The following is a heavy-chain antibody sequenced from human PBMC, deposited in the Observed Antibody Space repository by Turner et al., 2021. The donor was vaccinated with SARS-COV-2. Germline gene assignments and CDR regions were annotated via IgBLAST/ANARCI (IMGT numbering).Heavy chain of an antibody. CDR3: ARVVVLRRAYFDY. J-gene: IGHJ4*02. CDR1: GGSISSGDYY. D-gene: IGHD2-8*01. V-gene: IGHV4-30-4*01. Sequence: QVQLQESGPGLVKPSPTLSLTCHVPGGSISSGDYYWSWIRQPPGKCREWIGDIYYSGSTYYNPSLKRRVTISLDTSKNQFSLKLSSVTAADTAVYYWARVVVLRRAYFDYWGQGTLVTVSS. CDR2: IYYSGST.